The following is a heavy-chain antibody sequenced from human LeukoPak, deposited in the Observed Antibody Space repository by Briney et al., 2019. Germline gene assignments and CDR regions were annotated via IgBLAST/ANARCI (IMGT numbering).Heavy chain of an antibody. J-gene: IGHJ4*02. CDR1: GYTFTSYD. CDR3: ARGMYYDFWSGYDY. Sequence: KVSCKASGYTFTSYDINWVRQATGQGLEWMGWMNPNSGNTGYAQKFQGRVTMTRNTSISTAYMELSSLRSEDTAVYYCARGMYYDFWSGYDYWGQGTLVTVSS. CDR2: MNPNSGNT. D-gene: IGHD3-3*01. V-gene: IGHV1-8*01.